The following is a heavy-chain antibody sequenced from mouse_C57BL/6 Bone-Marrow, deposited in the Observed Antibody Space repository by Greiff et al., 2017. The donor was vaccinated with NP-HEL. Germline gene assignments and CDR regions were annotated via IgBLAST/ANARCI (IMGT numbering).Heavy chain of an antibody. Sequence: VQLQQPGAELVRPGTSVKLSCKASGYTFTSYWMHWVKQRPGQGLEWIGVIDPSDSYTNYNQKFKGKATLTVDTSSSTAYMQLSSLTSEDSAAYYCARAYYYGTPIAYWGQGTLVTVSA. J-gene: IGHJ3*01. D-gene: IGHD1-1*01. CDR2: IDPSDSYT. CDR1: GYTFTSYW. CDR3: ARAYYYGTPIAY. V-gene: IGHV1-59*01.